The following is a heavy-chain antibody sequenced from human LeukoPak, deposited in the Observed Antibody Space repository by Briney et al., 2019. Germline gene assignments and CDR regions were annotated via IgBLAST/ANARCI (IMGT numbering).Heavy chain of an antibody. D-gene: IGHD5-12*01. V-gene: IGHV4-59*02. CDR1: GFTVSSNY. Sequence: NPGGSLRLSCAASGFTVSSNYMSWVRQAPGKGLEWIGYIYYSGSTNYNPSLKSRVTISVDTSKNQFSLKLSSVTAADTAVYYCGSGYDSPIDFWGQGTLVTGSS. CDR3: GSGYDSPIDF. CDR2: IYYSGST. J-gene: IGHJ4*02.